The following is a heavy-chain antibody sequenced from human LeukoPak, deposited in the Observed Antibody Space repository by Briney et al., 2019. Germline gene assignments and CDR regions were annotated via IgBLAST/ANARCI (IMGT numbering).Heavy chain of an antibody. CDR2: IYWDDDK. CDR3: ASQGGFGESWGYFDY. J-gene: IGHJ4*02. V-gene: IGHV2-5*02. CDR1: GFSLSTSGVG. D-gene: IGHD3-10*01. Sequence: ESGPTLVKPTQTLTLTCTFSGFSLSTSGVGVGWIRQPPGKALEWLALIYWDDDKRYSPSLKSRLTITKDTSKNQVVLTMTNMDPVDTATYHCASQGGFGESWGYFDYWGQGTLVTVSS.